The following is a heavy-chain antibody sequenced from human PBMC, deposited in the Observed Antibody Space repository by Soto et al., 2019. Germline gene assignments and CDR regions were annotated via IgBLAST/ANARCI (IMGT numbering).Heavy chain of an antibody. CDR3: VRDRMAADATEVAFDF. J-gene: IGHJ3*01. CDR2: ISDSGRI. D-gene: IGHD6-13*01. CDR1: GGSISTYF. V-gene: IGHV4-59*01. Sequence: QVQLQESGPGLVKPSETLSLTCAVSGGSISTYFWNWLRQPPGQGLEWIAYISDSGRILYNPSLKSRVTLSLDASKNQFSLRLSSVTAADTAVYYCVRDRMAADATEVAFDFWGQGTMVTVSS.